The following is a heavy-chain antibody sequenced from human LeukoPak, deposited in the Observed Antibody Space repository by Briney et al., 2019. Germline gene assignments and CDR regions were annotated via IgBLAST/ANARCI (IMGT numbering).Heavy chain of an antibody. CDR3: AKDYYGSGSYYTGPTDY. CDR1: GFTFSSYG. Sequence: PGGSLRLSCAASGFTFSSYGMHWVRQAPGKGLEGVAFLRYDGSNKYYADSVKGRFTISRDNSKNTLYLQMNSLRAEDTAVYYCAKDYYGSGSYYTGPTDYWGQGTLVTVSS. V-gene: IGHV3-30*02. CDR2: LRYDGSNK. D-gene: IGHD3-10*01. J-gene: IGHJ4*02.